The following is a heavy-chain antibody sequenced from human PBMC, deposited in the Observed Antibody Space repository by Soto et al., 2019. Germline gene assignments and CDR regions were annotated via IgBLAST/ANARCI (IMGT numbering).Heavy chain of an antibody. J-gene: IGHJ6*02. CDR1: GGSISSSSYY. V-gene: IGHV4-61*01. CDR3: ARDPSAGTGYYYYGMDV. CDR2: IYYSGST. Sequence: SETQSLTCTVSGGSISSSSYYWGWIRQPPGKGLEWIGYIYYSGSTNYNPSLKSRVIISVDTSKNQFSLKLSSVTAEDTAVYYCARDPSAGTGYYYYGMDVWGQGTTVTVSS. D-gene: IGHD6-13*01.